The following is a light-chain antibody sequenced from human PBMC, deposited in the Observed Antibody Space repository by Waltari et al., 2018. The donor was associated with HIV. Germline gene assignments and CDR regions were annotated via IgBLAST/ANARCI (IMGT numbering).Light chain of an antibody. Sequence: QSALTQPSSASGSPGQSVTISCTGTSSDVGAINYVSWFQRPPGKAPKFMIYDVTKGPSGVPDRFSVSKSGSTTTQTVSGHQAENEADYYCASHAGSKDVFGGGTRLTV. V-gene: IGLV2-8*01. CDR1: SSDVGAINY. CDR3: ASHAGSKDV. J-gene: IGLJ2*01. CDR2: DVT.